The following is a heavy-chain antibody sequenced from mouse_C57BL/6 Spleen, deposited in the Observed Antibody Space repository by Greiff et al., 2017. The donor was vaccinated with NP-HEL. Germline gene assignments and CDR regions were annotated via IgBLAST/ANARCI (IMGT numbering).Heavy chain of an antibody. J-gene: IGHJ4*01. CDR1: GYTFTSYW. CDR2: IHPNSGST. D-gene: IGHD4-1*01. CDR3: ARYWYYAMDY. Sequence: VQLQQSGAELVKPGASVKLSCKASGYTFTSYWMHWVKQRPGQGLEWIGMIHPNSGSTNYNEKFKSKATLTVDKSSSTAYMQLSSLTSEDSAVYYCARYWYYAMDYWGQGTSVTVSS. V-gene: IGHV1-64*01.